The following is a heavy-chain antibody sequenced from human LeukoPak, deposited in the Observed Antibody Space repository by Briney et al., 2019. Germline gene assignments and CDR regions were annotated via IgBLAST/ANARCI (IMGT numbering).Heavy chain of an antibody. CDR3: ARGSRVYDFWSGYSNFDY. D-gene: IGHD3-3*01. CDR2: IYTSGST. V-gene: IGHV4-4*07. J-gene: IGHJ4*02. Sequence: SETLSLTCTVSGGSISGYYWSWIRQPAGKGLEWIGRIYTSGSTNYNPSLKSRVTISVDTSKNQFSLKLSSVTAADTAVYYCARGSRVYDFWSGYSNFDYWGQGTLVTVSS. CDR1: GGSISGYY.